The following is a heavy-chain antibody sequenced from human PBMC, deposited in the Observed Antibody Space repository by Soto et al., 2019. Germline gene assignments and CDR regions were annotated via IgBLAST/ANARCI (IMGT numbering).Heavy chain of an antibody. J-gene: IGHJ4*02. CDR1: GYTLTELS. Sequence: ASVKVSCKVSGYTLTELSMHWVRQAPGKGLEWMGGFDPEDGETIYAQKLQGRVTMTEDTSTDTAYMELSSLRSEDTAVYYCATDLTTVTVFDYWGQGTLVTVSS. CDR3: ATDLTTVTVFDY. V-gene: IGHV1-24*01. CDR2: FDPEDGET. D-gene: IGHD4-17*01.